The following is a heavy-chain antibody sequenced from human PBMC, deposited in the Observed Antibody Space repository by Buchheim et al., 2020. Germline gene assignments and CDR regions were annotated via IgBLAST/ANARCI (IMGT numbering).Heavy chain of an antibody. Sequence: QVQLVESGGGVVQPGRSLRLSCAASGFTFSSYGMHWVRQAPGKGLEWVAVISYDGSNKYYADSVKGRFTISRDNSKNTLYLRLNSLRAEDSDVYYCAKEVGEEGGLISLDYWGQGTL. CDR1: GFTFSSYG. D-gene: IGHD3-10*01. CDR2: ISYDGSNK. J-gene: IGHJ4*02. CDR3: AKEVGEEGGLISLDY. V-gene: IGHV3-30*18.